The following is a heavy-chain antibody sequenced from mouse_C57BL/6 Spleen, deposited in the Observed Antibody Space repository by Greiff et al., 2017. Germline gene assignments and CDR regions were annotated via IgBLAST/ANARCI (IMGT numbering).Heavy chain of an antibody. D-gene: IGHD1-1*01. Sequence: VQLQQPGAELVRPGSSVKLSCKASGYTFTSYWMHWVKQRPIQGLEWIGNIDPSDSETHYNQKFKDKATLTVDKSSSTAYMQLSSLTSEDSAVYYCAREGGYYYGDYYAMDYWGQGTSVTVSS. J-gene: IGHJ4*01. CDR3: AREGGYYYGDYYAMDY. CDR1: GYTFTSYW. V-gene: IGHV1-52*01. CDR2: IDPSDSET.